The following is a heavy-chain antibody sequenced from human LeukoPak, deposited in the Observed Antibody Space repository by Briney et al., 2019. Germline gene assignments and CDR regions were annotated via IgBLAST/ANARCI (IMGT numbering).Heavy chain of an antibody. V-gene: IGHV4-34*01. CDR2: INHSGST. J-gene: IGHJ3*02. CDR3: ARLTHVLLWFRELLTHDAFDI. D-gene: IGHD3-10*01. Sequence: SETLSLTRAVYGGSFSGYYWSWIRQPPGKGLEWIGEINHSGSTNYNPSLKSRVTISVDTSKNQFSLKLSSVTAADTAVYYCARLTHVLLWFRELLTHDAFDIWGQGTMVTVSS. CDR1: GGSFSGYY.